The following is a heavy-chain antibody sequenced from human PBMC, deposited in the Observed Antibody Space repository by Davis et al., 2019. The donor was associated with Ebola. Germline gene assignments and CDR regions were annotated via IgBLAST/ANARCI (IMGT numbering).Heavy chain of an antibody. CDR2: IIPILGIA. D-gene: IGHD1-1*01. J-gene: IGHJ6*02. CDR1: GGTFSSYA. CDR3: ARSTERGYYYYGMDV. V-gene: IGHV1-69*04. Sequence: SVKVSCKASGGTFSSYAISWVRQAPGQGLEWMGRIIPILGIANYAQKFQGRVTITADKSTSTAYMELSSLRSEDTAVYYCARSTERGYYYYGMDVWGQGTTVTVSS.